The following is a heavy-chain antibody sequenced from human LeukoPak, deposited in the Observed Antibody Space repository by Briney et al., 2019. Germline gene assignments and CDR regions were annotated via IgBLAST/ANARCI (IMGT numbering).Heavy chain of an antibody. J-gene: IGHJ4*02. V-gene: IGHV4-59*01. D-gene: IGHD3-10*01. CDR1: GGSISSYY. Sequence: SETLSLTRTVSGGSISSYYWSWIRQPPGKGLEWIGYIYYSGSTNYNPSLKSRVTISVDTSKNQFSLKLSSVTAADTAVYYCARGGRSGSGTIIRHFANGLFDYWGQGTLVTVSS. CDR2: IYYSGST. CDR3: ARGGRSGSGTIIRHFANGLFDY.